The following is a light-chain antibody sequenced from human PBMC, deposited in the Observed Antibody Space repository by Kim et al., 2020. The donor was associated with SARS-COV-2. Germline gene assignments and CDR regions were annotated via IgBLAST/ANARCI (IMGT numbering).Light chain of an antibody. Sequence: GHAITLSCTGTSSDVGGYNYVSWYQQHPGKAPKRMIYDVSNRPSGVSNRFSGSKSGNTASLTISGLQAEDEADYYCSSYTSSSTLVFGGGTQLTVL. CDR3: SSYTSSSTLV. CDR1: SSDVGGYNY. V-gene: IGLV2-14*03. J-gene: IGLJ2*01. CDR2: DVS.